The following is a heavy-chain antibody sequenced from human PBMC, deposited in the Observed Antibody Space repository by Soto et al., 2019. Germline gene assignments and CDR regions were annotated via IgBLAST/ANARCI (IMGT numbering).Heavy chain of an antibody. J-gene: IGHJ4*02. Sequence: QVQLQESGPGLVKPSETLSLTCTVSGGSINSYYWSWIRQPTGKGLEWIGYIYYSGSTKYNTSLKSRVTISVDTSKNQFSLNLSSVTAADTAVYYCARRYSSGFDYWGQGTLVTVSS. CDR1: GGSINSYY. CDR2: IYYSGST. CDR3: ARRYSSGFDY. D-gene: IGHD6-19*01. V-gene: IGHV4-59*08.